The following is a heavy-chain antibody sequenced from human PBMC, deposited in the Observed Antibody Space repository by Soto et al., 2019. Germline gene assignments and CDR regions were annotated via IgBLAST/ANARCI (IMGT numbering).Heavy chain of an antibody. J-gene: IGHJ4*03. CDR3: ARFRAPRRQLISMSFHL. Sequence: RGESLKISCKASGYDFTNYWIAWVRQTPGRGLEWMGMIYPGDSDIRYNPSFRGRVTISADKSTTSAFVQWGSLKASDSAIYYCARFRAPRRQLISMSFHLWGLGTLVTVSS. V-gene: IGHV5-51*01. CDR1: GYDFTNYW. CDR2: IYPGDSDI. D-gene: IGHD6-13*01.